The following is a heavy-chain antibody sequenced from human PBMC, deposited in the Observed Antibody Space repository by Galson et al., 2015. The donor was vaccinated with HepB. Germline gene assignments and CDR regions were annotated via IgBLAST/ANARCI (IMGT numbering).Heavy chain of an antibody. CDR1: GFAFSNVW. J-gene: IGHJ3*02. Sequence: SLRLSCAASGFAFSNVWMTWVRHVPGKGLEWVGHIRSKVHGGTTDSATPVKGRFTISRDDSKSSLHLQMSSLKTEDTAVYYCATDVPFTGGGALHIWGQGTMVTVSS. CDR2: IRSKVHGGTT. V-gene: IGHV3-15*01. D-gene: IGHD3-10*02. CDR3: ATDVPFTGGGALHI.